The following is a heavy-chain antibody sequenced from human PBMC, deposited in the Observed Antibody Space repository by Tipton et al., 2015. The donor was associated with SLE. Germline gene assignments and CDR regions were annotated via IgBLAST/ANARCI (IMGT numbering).Heavy chain of an antibody. CDR3: ARSNGQGVDAFDI. Sequence: RLSCAASGFTFSSYGMHWVRQAPGKGLEWVAVIWYDGSNKYYADSVKGRLTISRDNSKNTLYLQMNSLRAEDTAVYYCARSNGQGVDAFDIWGQGTMVTVSS. V-gene: IGHV3-33*08. D-gene: IGHD3-10*01. J-gene: IGHJ3*02. CDR2: IWYDGSNK. CDR1: GFTFSSYG.